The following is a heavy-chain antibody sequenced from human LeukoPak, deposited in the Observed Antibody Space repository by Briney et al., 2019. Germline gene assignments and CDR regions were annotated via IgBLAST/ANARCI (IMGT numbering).Heavy chain of an antibody. J-gene: IGHJ5*02. CDR1: GYTFTGYY. CDR3: ARAGGYCSSTSCYTSNWFDP. Sequence: ASVKVSCKASGYTFTGYYMHWVRQAPGQGLEWMGWINPNSGGTNYAQKFQGRVTMTRDTSISTAYMELSRLRSDDTAVYYCARAGGYCSSTSCYTSNWFDPWGQGTLVTVSS. D-gene: IGHD2-2*02. V-gene: IGHV1-2*02. CDR2: INPNSGGT.